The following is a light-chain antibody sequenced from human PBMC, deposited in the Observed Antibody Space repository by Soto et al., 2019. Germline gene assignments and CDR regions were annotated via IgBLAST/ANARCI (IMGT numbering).Light chain of an antibody. V-gene: IGLV2-8*01. CDR2: EVT. CDR3: SSYSGNNHYV. Sequence: QSALTQPPSASGAPGQSVTISCTGTSSDVGGYNYVSWYQQHPGKAPKLMIYEVTKRPSGVPDRFSGSKSGNTASLTVSGLQAEDEADYYCSSYSGNNHYVFGGGTKVTVL. J-gene: IGLJ2*01. CDR1: SSDVGGYNY.